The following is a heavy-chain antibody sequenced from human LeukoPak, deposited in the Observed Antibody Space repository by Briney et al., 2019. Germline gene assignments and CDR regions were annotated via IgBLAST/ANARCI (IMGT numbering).Heavy chain of an antibody. V-gene: IGHV1-18*01. CDR3: AKHSSGWYYFDY. CDR2: ISAYNGNT. Sequence: ASVKVSCKASGYTFTSYGISWVRQAPGQGLEWMGWISAYNGNTNYAQKLQGRVTMTTDTSTSTAYMELRSLRSDDTAVYYCAKHSSGWYYFDYWGQGTLVTVSS. D-gene: IGHD6-19*01. J-gene: IGHJ4*02. CDR1: GYTFTSYG.